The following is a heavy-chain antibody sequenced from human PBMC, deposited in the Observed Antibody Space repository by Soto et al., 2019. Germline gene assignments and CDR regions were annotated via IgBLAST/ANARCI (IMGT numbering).Heavy chain of an antibody. CDR2: IYSGGST. J-gene: IGHJ4*02. CDR1: GFTVSSNY. Sequence: GGSLRLSCAASGFTVSSNYMSWVRQAPGKGLEWVSVIYSGGSTYYADSVKGRFTISRDNSKSTLYLQMNSLRAEDTAVYYCARGHRRIAAGLLDYWGQGTLVTVSS. CDR3: ARGHRRIAAGLLDY. V-gene: IGHV3-53*01. D-gene: IGHD6-13*01.